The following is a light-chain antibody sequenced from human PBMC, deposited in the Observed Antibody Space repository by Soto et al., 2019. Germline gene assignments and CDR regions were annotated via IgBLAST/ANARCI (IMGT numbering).Light chain of an antibody. CDR3: QLYNSYSMYT. CDR1: QSISSW. Sequence: DIQMTQSPSTLSASVGDRVTITCRASQSISSWLAWYKQKPGKDPKLLIYDASSLESGVPARFSDRGSGTEFTHTISSLQPDDFATYYCQLYNSYSMYTFGQGTKLEIK. J-gene: IGKJ2*01. CDR2: DAS. V-gene: IGKV1-5*01.